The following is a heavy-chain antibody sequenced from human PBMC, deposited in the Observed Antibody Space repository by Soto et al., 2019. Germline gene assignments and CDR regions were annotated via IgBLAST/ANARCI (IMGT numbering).Heavy chain of an antibody. CDR2: IAPVVDMA. Sequence: QVQLVQSGAEVKKPGSSVKVSCKVPGGTFSKYAISWVRQAPGQGLEWVGGIAPVVDMADSAQRFQGRVTITADKSPSTVYMAMRNLRSADTAVSYCARALGVIPASALYSFDYWGQGTLVTVSS. CDR1: GGTFSKYA. CDR3: ARALGVIPASALYSFDY. D-gene: IGHD2-15*01. V-gene: IGHV1-69*17. J-gene: IGHJ4*02.